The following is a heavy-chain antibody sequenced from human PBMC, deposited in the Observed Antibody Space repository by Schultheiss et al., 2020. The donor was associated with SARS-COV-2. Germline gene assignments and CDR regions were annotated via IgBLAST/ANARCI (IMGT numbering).Heavy chain of an antibody. J-gene: IGHJ4*02. CDR2: ISGSGGST. D-gene: IGHD3-9*01. CDR1: GFTFSSYS. V-gene: IGHV3-21*04. CDR3: ARGGQAGSYNY. Sequence: GGSLRLSCAASGFTFSSYSMNWVRQAPGKGLEWVSAISGSGGSTYYADSVKGRFTISRDNAKNSLYLQMNSLKTEDTAVYYCARGGQAGSYNYWGQGTLVTVSS.